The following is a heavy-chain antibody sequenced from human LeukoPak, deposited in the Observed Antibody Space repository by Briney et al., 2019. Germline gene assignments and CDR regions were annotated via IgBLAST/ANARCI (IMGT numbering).Heavy chain of an antibody. CDR1: GGTFSSYA. CDR2: IIPIFGTA. V-gene: IGHV1-69*05. CDR3: ARVRGSYSY. J-gene: IGHJ4*02. Sequence: SVKVSCKASGGTFSSYAISWVRQAPGQGLEWMGGIIPIFGTANYAQKLQGRVTVTTDTSTSTAYMELRSLRSGDTAVYYCARVRGSYSYWGQGTRVTVSS. D-gene: IGHD1-26*01.